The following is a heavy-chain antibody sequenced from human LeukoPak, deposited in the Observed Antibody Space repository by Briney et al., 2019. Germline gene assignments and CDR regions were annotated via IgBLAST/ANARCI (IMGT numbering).Heavy chain of an antibody. CDR1: GASISSSNYY. J-gene: IGHJ4*02. CDR3: AAESERWLVRS. D-gene: IGHD6-19*01. V-gene: IGHV4-61*10. CDR2: IYSTGYT. Sequence: SETLSLTCTVSGASISSSNYYWSWIRQPAGKGLEWIGHIYSTGYTNYNPSLKSRGSISVDTSKNQFSLKLSSVTTADTAVYYCAAESERWLVRSWGQGTLVTVSS.